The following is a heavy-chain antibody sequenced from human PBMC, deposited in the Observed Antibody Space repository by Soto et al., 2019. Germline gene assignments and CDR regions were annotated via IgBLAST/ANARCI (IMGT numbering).Heavy chain of an antibody. CDR3: AKEGREYSYGYLSFDY. Sequence: AGGSLRLSCAASGFTFSTYAMSWVRQAPGKGLEWVSAISGSGSSTYYADSVKGRFTISRDNSKNTLYLQMNSLRAEDTAVYYCAKEGREYSYGYLSFDYWGQGTLVTVSS. CDR1: GFTFSTYA. J-gene: IGHJ4*02. V-gene: IGHV3-23*01. D-gene: IGHD5-18*01. CDR2: ISGSGSST.